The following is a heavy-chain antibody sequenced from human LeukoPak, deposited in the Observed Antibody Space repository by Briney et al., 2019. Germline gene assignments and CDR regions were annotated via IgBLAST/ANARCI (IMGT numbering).Heavy chain of an antibody. CDR3: ARSDSSGPFDL. J-gene: IGHJ4*02. CDR1: GGSIIAYY. V-gene: IGHV4-59*01. Sequence: SETLSLTCSVSGGSIIAYYWSWLRQPPGKGLEWMGVFHYTGSTNYNPSLKSRVSMSVATSKKQFSLKLTSVTAADTAVYYCARSDSSGPFDLWGQGALVIVSS. CDR2: FHYTGST. D-gene: IGHD6-19*01.